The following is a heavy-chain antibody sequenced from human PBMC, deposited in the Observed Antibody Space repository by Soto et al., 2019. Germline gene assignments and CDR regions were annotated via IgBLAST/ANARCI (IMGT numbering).Heavy chain of an antibody. D-gene: IGHD2-2*01. CDR3: ARWDIVVVPAAVRANYYYGMDV. V-gene: IGHV1-18*04. CDR2: ISAYNGNT. J-gene: IGHJ6*02. CDR1: GYTFTSYG. Sequence: ASVKVSCKASGYTFTSYGISWVRQAPGQGLEWMGWISAYNGNTNYAQKLQGRVTMTTDTSTSTAYMELSSLRSEDTAVYYCARWDIVVVPAAVRANYYYGMDVWGQGTTVTVSS.